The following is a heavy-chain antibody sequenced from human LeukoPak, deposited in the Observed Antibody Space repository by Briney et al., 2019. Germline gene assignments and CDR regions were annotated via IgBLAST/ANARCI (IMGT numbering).Heavy chain of an antibody. CDR1: GFTFSSYA. Sequence: GGSLRLSCAASGFTFSSYAMSWVRQAPGKGLEWVSASGSGGSTYYADSVKGLFTISRDNSKNTLYLQMNSLRAEDTAVYYCAKVGNYDSSGYYWGQGTLVTVPS. V-gene: IGHV3-23*01. D-gene: IGHD3-22*01. CDR2: SGSGGST. J-gene: IGHJ4*02. CDR3: AKVGNYDSSGYY.